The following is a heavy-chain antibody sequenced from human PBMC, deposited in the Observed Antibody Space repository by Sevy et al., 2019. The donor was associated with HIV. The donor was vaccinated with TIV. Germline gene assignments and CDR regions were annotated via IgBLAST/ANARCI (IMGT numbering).Heavy chain of an antibody. J-gene: IGHJ4*02. CDR3: AKDRVSGTYYTGDFDY. Sequence: GGSLRLSCAASGFTFSIYAMSWVRQAPGKGLEWVSVISITGGSTYYADSVKGRFTISRDNSKNTLYLQMNTLRAEDTAVYYCAKDRVSGTYYTGDFDYCGQGTLVTVSS. CDR2: ISITGGST. D-gene: IGHD3-10*01. CDR1: GFTFSIYA. V-gene: IGHV3-23*01.